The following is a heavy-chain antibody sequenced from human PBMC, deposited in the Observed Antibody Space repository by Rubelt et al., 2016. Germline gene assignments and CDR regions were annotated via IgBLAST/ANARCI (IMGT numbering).Heavy chain of an antibody. Sequence: ADSVKGRFTISRDNSKNTLYLQMNSLRAEDTAVYYCAREGFWDGDYPPLYYGMDVWGQGTTVTVSS. J-gene: IGHJ6*02. D-gene: IGHD4-17*01. V-gene: IGHV3-30*01. CDR3: AREGFWDGDYPPLYYGMDV.